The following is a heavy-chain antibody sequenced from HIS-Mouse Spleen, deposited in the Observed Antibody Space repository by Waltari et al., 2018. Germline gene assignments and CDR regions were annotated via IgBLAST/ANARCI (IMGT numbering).Heavy chain of an antibody. V-gene: IGHV3-30*18. J-gene: IGHJ4*02. CDR1: GFTFSSYG. Sequence: QVQLVESGGGVVQPGRSLRLSCAASGFTFSSYGMHWVRQAPGKGLEWVAVISYDGSNKYYADSVKGRFTLSRDNSKNTLYLQMNSLRAEDTAVYYCAKVPSGYALDYWGQGTLVTVSS. CDR3: AKVPSGYALDY. D-gene: IGHD5-12*01. CDR2: ISYDGSNK.